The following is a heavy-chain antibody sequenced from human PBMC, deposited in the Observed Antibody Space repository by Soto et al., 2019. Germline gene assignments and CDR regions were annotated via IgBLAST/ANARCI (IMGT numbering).Heavy chain of an antibody. CDR3: ARDEGAPVTPGYYYYGMDV. V-gene: IGHV1-69*06. CDR1: GDTFSSYA. J-gene: IGHJ6*02. D-gene: IGHD4-4*01. Sequence: SVKVSCKASGDTFSSYAISWVRQAPGQGLEWMGGIIPIFGTANYAQKFQDRVTITADKSTSTAYMELSSLRSEDTAVYYCARDEGAPVTPGYYYYGMDVWGQGTSVTLSS. CDR2: IIPIFGTA.